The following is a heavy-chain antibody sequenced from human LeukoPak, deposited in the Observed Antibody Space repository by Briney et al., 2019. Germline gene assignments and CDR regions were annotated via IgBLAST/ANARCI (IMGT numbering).Heavy chain of an antibody. CDR1: GFTFSSYG. CDR3: AKDLEDYDSSGYFDY. CDR2: ISYDGSNK. V-gene: IGHV3-30*18. Sequence: GGSLRLSCAASGFTFSSYGMHWVRQAPGKGLEWVAVISYDGSNKYYADSVKGRFTISRDNSKNTLYLQMNGLRAEDTAVYYCAKDLEDYDSSGYFDYWGQGTLVTVSS. J-gene: IGHJ4*02. D-gene: IGHD3-22*01.